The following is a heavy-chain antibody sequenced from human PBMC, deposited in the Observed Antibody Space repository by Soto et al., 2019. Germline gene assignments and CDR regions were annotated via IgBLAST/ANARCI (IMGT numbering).Heavy chain of an antibody. D-gene: IGHD2-2*01. CDR3: ARGISTTRYYYYYGMDV. CDR1: GYTLTSYY. J-gene: IGHJ6*02. V-gene: IGHV1-46*01. Sequence: ASVKVSCKASGYTLTSYYLHWVRQAPGQGPEWMGIINPSGGITNDAQKFQDRVTMTCDTSTSTVYMELSSLRSEDTAVYYCARGISTTRYYYYYGMDVWGQGTTVTVSS. CDR2: INPSGGIT.